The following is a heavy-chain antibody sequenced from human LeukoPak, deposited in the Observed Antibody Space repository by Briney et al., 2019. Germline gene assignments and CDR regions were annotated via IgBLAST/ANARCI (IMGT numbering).Heavy chain of an antibody. CDR2: ISGSGGST. CDR3: AKDRRGCTSTSCYYRFDY. V-gene: IGHV3-23*01. J-gene: IGHJ4*02. CDR1: GFTFSSYA. Sequence: PGGSLRLSCAASGFTFSSYAMSWVLQAPGKGLEWVSGISGSGGSTHYADSVKGRFTISRDNSKNTLYLQMNSLRAEDTAVYYCAKDRRGCTSTSCYYRFDYWGQGTLVTVSS. D-gene: IGHD2-2*01.